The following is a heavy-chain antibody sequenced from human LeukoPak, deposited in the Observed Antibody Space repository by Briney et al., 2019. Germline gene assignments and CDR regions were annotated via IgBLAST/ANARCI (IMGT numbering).Heavy chain of an antibody. Sequence: GGSLRLSCVASGFTFSSYDMHWVRQATGEGLEWVSGIGTAGDPNYPGSVKGRFTISRENAKNSLYLQMNSLRAGDTAVYYCARGAIAGAFDIWGQGTIVTVSS. V-gene: IGHV3-13*05. J-gene: IGHJ3*02. CDR1: GFTFSSYD. CDR2: IGTAGDP. CDR3: ARGAIAGAFDI.